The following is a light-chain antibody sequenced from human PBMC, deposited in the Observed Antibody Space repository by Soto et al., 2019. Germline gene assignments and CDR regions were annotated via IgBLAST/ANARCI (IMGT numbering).Light chain of an antibody. V-gene: IGLV2-14*01. Sequence: QSALTQPASVSGSPGQSITISCTGTSSDVGGYNYVSWYQQHPGKAPKLMIYDVSSRPSGVSNRFSGSKSGNTASLTISGLQAEDEADYYCSSYTSSSTDVFGTGTQLTV. CDR2: DVS. J-gene: IGLJ1*01. CDR1: SSDVGGYNY. CDR3: SSYTSSSTDV.